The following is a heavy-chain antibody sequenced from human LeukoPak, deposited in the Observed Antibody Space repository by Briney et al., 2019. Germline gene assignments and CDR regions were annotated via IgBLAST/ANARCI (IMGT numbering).Heavy chain of an antibody. Sequence: ASVKVSCKASGYTFTGYYMHWVRQAPGQGLEWMGWINPNGGGTNYAQKFQGRVTMTRDTSISTAYMELSRLRSDDTAVYYCARDMIDTDWNSEGYWGQGTLVTVSS. J-gene: IGHJ4*02. CDR1: GYTFTGYY. D-gene: IGHD1-7*01. CDR3: ARDMIDTDWNSEGY. V-gene: IGHV1-2*02. CDR2: INPNGGGT.